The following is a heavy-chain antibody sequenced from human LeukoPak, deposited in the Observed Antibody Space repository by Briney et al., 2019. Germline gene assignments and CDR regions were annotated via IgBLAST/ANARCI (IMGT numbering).Heavy chain of an antibody. J-gene: IGHJ4*02. CDR2: ISSNGGST. CDR3: AIHAYGLGGLDY. CDR1: GFTFSSYA. V-gene: IGHV3-64D*06. Sequence: PGGSLRLSCSASGFTFSSYAMHWVRQAPGKGLEYVSAISSNGGSTYYADSVKGRFTISRDNSKNTLYFQMSSLRAEDTAVYYCAIHAYGLGGLDYWGQGTLVTVSS. D-gene: IGHD4-17*01.